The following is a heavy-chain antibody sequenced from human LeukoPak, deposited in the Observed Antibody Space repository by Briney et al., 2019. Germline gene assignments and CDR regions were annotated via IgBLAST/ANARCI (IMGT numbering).Heavy chain of an antibody. CDR1: GGSFSGYY. V-gene: IGHV4-34*01. D-gene: IGHD1-1*01. CDR2: INHSGST. J-gene: IGHJ5*02. Sequence: SETLSLTCAVYGGSFSGYYWSWIRQPPGKGLEWIGEINHSGSTNYNPSLKSRVTISVDTSKKQFSLKLTSVTAADTAVYYCARNFLRTGGWFDPWGQGTLVTVSS. CDR3: ARNFLRTGGWFDP.